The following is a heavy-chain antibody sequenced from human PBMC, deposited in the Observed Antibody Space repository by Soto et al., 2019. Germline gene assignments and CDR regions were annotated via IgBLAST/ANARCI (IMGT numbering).Heavy chain of an antibody. J-gene: IGHJ3*02. CDR1: GFTFSNAW. Sequence: EVQLVESGGGLVKPGGSLRLSCAASGFTFSNAWMSWVRQAPGKGLEWVGRIKSKTDGGTTDYAAPVKGRFTISRDDSKNTLYLQMYSLKTEDTAVYYCTTSRYNWNPPDAAFDIWGQGTMVTVSS. V-gene: IGHV3-15*01. CDR3: TTSRYNWNPPDAAFDI. D-gene: IGHD1-20*01. CDR2: IKSKTDGGTT.